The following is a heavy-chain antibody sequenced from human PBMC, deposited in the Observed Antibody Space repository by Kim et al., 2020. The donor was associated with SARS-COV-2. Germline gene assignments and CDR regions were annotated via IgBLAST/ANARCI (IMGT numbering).Heavy chain of an antibody. D-gene: IGHD6-6*01. CDR2: INHSGST. CDR3: ARPPPRIAARPYYYYYGMDV. CDR1: GGSFSGYY. Sequence: SETLSLTCAVYGGSFSGYYWSWIRQPPGKGLEWIGEINHSGSTNYNPSLKSRVTISVDTSKNQFSLKLSSVTAADTAVYYCARPPPRIAARPYYYYYGMDVWGQGTTVTVSS. V-gene: IGHV4-34*01. J-gene: IGHJ6*02.